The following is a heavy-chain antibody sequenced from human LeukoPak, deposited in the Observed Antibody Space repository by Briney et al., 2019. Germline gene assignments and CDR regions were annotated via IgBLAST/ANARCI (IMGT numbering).Heavy chain of an antibody. J-gene: IGHJ4*02. D-gene: IGHD3-16*02. CDR1: GYTFTSYY. Sequence: ASVKVSCKASGYTFTSYYMHWVRQAPGQGLEWMGIINPSGGSTSYAQKFQGRVTMTEDTSTDTAYMELSSLRPEDTAVYYCATIPITFGGVIVLPDYWGQGTLVTVSS. V-gene: IGHV1-46*01. CDR3: ATIPITFGGVIVLPDY. CDR2: INPSGGST.